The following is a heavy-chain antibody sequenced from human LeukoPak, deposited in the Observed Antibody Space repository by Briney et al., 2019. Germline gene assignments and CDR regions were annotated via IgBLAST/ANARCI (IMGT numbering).Heavy chain of an antibody. D-gene: IGHD4-17*01. V-gene: IGHV4-31*03. CDR3: AREIYGDYFDY. CDR1: GGSISSGGYY. CDR2: IYYSGST. J-gene: IGHJ4*02. Sequence: SGTLSLTCTVSGGSISSGGYYWSWIRQHPGKGLEWIGYIYYSGSTYYNPSLKSRVTISVDTSKNQFSLKLSSVTAADTAVYYCAREIYGDYFDYWGQGTLVTVSS.